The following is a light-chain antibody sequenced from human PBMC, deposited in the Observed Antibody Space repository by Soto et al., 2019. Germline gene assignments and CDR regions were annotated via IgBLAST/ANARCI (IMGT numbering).Light chain of an antibody. CDR2: GHN. CDR3: QSYDSSLSGSV. V-gene: IGLV1-40*01. CDR1: SSNIGAGYD. Sequence: QSALTQPPSVSGAPGQRITISCTGSSSNIGAGYDVHWYQQLPGTAPKLLIYGHNNRPSGVPDRFSGSKSGTSASLAITGLQAEDEADYYCQSYDSSLSGSVFGGGTKLTVL. J-gene: IGLJ2*01.